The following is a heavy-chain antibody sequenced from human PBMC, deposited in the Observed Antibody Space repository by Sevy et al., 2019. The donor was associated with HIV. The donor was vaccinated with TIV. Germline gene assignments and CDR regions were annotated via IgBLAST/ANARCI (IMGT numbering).Heavy chain of an antibody. V-gene: IGHV3-49*03. Sequence: GESLKISCTASGFTFGDYAMSWFRQAPGKGPEWVGFIRSKAYGGTTEYAASVKGRFTISRDDSKSIAYLQMNSLKTEDTAVYYCTNSGSYCSHYYYYGMDVWGQGTTVTVSS. CDR1: GFTFGDYA. CDR3: TNSGSYCSHYYYYGMDV. J-gene: IGHJ6*02. D-gene: IGHD1-26*01. CDR2: IRSKAYGGTT.